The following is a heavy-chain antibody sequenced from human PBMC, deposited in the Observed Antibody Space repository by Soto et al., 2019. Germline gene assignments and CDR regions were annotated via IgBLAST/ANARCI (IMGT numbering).Heavy chain of an antibody. CDR3: ARGYDSSGYYPPRLAY. Sequence: LSLTCTVSGGSVSSGSYYWSWIRQPPGKGLEWIGYIHYSGSTNYNPSLKSRVTMSVDTSKNQFSLKLSSVTAADTAVYYCARGYDSSGYYPPRLAYWGQGTLVTVSS. J-gene: IGHJ4*02. V-gene: IGHV4-61*01. D-gene: IGHD3-22*01. CDR2: IHYSGST. CDR1: GGSVSSGSYY.